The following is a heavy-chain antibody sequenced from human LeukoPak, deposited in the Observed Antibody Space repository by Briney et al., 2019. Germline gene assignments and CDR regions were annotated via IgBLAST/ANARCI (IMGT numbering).Heavy chain of an antibody. Sequence: GGSLRLSCAASTFTLSSYTTNWVRQAPGKGLEWVAVISYDGSNTYYADSVKGRFTISRDNSKNTLYLQMNSLRPEDTAVYYCAKDFLARGGPLDYWGQGTLVTVSS. CDR1: TFTLSSYT. J-gene: IGHJ4*02. D-gene: IGHD3-10*01. V-gene: IGHV3-30*18. CDR2: ISYDGSNT. CDR3: AKDFLARGGPLDY.